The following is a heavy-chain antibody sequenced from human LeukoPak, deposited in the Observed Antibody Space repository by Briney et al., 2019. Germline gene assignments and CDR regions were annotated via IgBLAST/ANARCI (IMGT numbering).Heavy chain of an antibody. Sequence: PGGSLRLSCAASGFTFSSYAMSWVRQAPGKGLEWVSAISGSGGSTYYADSVKGRFTISRDNSKNTLYQQMNSLRAEDTAVYYCAKDLRDIAVAGSGGYWGQGTLVTVSS. D-gene: IGHD6-19*01. J-gene: IGHJ4*02. CDR2: ISGSGGST. V-gene: IGHV3-23*01. CDR3: AKDLRDIAVAGSGGY. CDR1: GFTFSSYA.